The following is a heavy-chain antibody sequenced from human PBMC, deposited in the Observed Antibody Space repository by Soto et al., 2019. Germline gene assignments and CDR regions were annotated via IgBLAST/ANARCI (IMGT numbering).Heavy chain of an antibody. CDR1: GFTFSSYG. Sequence: GGSLRLSCAASGFTFSSYGMHWVRQAPGKGLEWVAVISYDGSNKYYADSVKGRFTISRDNSKNTLYLQMNSLRAEDTAVYYCAKDWREYYDILTGLDYWGQGTLVTVSS. J-gene: IGHJ4*02. CDR3: AKDWREYYDILTGLDY. CDR2: ISYDGSNK. V-gene: IGHV3-30*18. D-gene: IGHD3-9*01.